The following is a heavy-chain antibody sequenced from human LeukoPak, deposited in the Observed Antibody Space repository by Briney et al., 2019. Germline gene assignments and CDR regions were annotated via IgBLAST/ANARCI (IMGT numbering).Heavy chain of an antibody. V-gene: IGHV3-53*01. CDR1: GFTVNSNY. J-gene: IGHJ4*02. D-gene: IGHD6-13*01. CDR3: ARLTADGRLYFVD. Sequence: PGGSLRLSRAASGFTVNSNYLSWVRQAPGKGLEWVSTLYNTGNTYYANSVKGRFSISRDNSKNTLFLQMNSLRAEDTAVYYCARLTADGRLYFVDWGPGTLVTVSS. CDR2: LYNTGNT.